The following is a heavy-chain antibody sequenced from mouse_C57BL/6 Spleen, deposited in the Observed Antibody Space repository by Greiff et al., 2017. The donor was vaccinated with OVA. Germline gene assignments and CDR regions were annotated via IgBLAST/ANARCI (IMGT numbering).Heavy chain of an antibody. CDR3: ARGQLRPTWFAY. J-gene: IGHJ3*01. D-gene: IGHD3-2*02. CDR1: GYSFTGYY. Sequence: EVKLMESGPELVKPGASVKISCKASGYSFTGYYMNWVKQSPEKSLEWIGEINPSTGGTTYNQKFKAKATLTVDKSSSTAYMQLKSLTSEDSAVYYCARGQLRPTWFAYWGQGTLVTVSA. CDR2: INPSTGGT. V-gene: IGHV1-42*01.